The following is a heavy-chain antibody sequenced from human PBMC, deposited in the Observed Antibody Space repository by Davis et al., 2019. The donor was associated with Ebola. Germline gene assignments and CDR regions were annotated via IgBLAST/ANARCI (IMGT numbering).Heavy chain of an antibody. Sequence: GESLKISCAASGFTFRTYAMSWVRQAPGKGLEWVSVISSSMRGGTYYADSVKGRFTISRDNSKNTLYLEMSSLRAEDTAVYYCARVRTGYYYDSSDSPSWFDPWGQGTLVTVSS. V-gene: IGHV3-23*01. CDR2: ISSSMRGGT. CDR1: GFTFRTYA. J-gene: IGHJ5*02. D-gene: IGHD3-16*01. CDR3: ARVRTGYYYDSSDSPSWFDP.